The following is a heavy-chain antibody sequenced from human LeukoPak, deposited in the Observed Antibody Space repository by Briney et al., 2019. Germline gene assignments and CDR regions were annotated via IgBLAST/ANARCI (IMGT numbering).Heavy chain of an antibody. Sequence: GASVKVSCKASGYTFSDYYIHWVRQAPGQGLGWMGWINPNGGGTHYAQQFLGRVPMTRDTSISTACMELSRLRSDDTAVYYCARATPVYYGGIDDDYYEYFHHWGQGTLVTVSS. CDR1: GYTFSDYY. D-gene: IGHD3-22*01. V-gene: IGHV1-2*02. CDR3: ARATPVYYGGIDDDYYEYFHH. CDR2: INPNGGGT. J-gene: IGHJ1*01.